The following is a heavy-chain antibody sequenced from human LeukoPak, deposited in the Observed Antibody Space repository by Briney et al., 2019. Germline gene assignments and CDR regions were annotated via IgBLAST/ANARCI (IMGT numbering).Heavy chain of an antibody. J-gene: IGHJ4*02. CDR2: VSGSSGST. CDR1: GVTFSSYA. V-gene: IGHV3-23*01. D-gene: IGHD5-18*01. Sequence: GGSLRLSCAASGVTFSSYAMSWVRPARGKGRGWVSAVSGSSGSTYSAASVKGRFTISRDTSKNTLYLQMNSLRAEDTAVYYFAKERGYSYGYSHYWGQGTLVPLSS. CDR3: AKERGYSYGYSHY.